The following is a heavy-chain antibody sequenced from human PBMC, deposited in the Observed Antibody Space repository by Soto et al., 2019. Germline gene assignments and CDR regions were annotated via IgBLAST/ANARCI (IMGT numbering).Heavy chain of an antibody. Sequence: PGGSLRLSCAACGFTFSSYAMSWVRQAPWKGLEWVSALSGSGGTTYYADSVKGRFTISRDNSKNTLFLQMNSLRAEDTAIYYCARDSEIVGAITLHECWGQRNLVAVCS. D-gene: IGHD1-26*01. J-gene: IGHJ1*01. CDR3: ARDSEIVGAITLHEC. V-gene: IGHV3-23*01. CDR1: GFTFSSYA. CDR2: LSGSGGTT.